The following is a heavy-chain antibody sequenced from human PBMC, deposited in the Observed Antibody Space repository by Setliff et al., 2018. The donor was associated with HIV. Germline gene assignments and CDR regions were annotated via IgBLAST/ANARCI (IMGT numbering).Heavy chain of an antibody. CDR3: ARDRRSIFGVDTKNWFDP. CDR2: IKHSGST. J-gene: IGHJ5*02. CDR1: GGSFSGYY. D-gene: IGHD3-3*01. V-gene: IGHV4-34*01. Sequence: SETLSLTCAVYGGSFSGYYWSWIRQPPGKGLECIGEIKHSGSTNYNASLKSRVIISGDTSKKQFSLRLSSVTVADTAVYYCARDRRSIFGVDTKNWFDPWGQGTLVTVSS.